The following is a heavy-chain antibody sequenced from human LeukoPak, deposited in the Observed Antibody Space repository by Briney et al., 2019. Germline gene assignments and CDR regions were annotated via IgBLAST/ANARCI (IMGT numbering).Heavy chain of an antibody. Sequence: SETLSLTCAVYTGSFSGYYWSWIRQPPGKGLEWIGEINHSGSTNYNPSLKGRVTISVDTSKNQFSLKLSSVTAADTAVYYCARHDYVWGSYRSSYDYWGQGTLVTVSS. V-gene: IGHV4-34*01. J-gene: IGHJ4*02. CDR1: TGSFSGYY. CDR2: INHSGST. D-gene: IGHD3-16*02. CDR3: ARHDYVWGSYRSSYDY.